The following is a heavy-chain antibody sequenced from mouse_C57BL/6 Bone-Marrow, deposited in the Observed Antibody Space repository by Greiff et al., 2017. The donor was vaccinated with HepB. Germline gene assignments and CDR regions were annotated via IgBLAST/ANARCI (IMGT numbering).Heavy chain of an antibody. CDR1: GYTFTDYY. V-gene: IGHV1-26*01. D-gene: IGHD3-1*01. Sequence: VHVKQSGPELVKPGASVKISCKASGYTFTDYYMNWVKQSHGKSLEWIGDINPNNGGTSYNQKFKGKATLTVDKSSSTAYMELRSLTSEDSAVYYCARSRGYYYAMDYWGQGTSVTVSS. CDR3: ARSRGYYYAMDY. CDR2: INPNNGGT. J-gene: IGHJ4*01.